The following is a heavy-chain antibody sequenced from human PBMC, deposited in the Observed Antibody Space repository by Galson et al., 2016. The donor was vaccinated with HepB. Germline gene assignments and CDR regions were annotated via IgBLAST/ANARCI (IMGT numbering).Heavy chain of an antibody. CDR3: VQGSTAPAV. Sequence: SLRLSCAASGFILNNYGMTWVRQAPGKGLEVVSSISRSGDSTDYADSVKGRFIISRDNTKNTLSLQMNSLRAEDTAVYYCVQGSTAPAVWGKGTTVTVSS. CDR1: GFILNNYG. CDR2: ISRSGDST. D-gene: IGHD2-2*01. J-gene: IGHJ6*04. V-gene: IGHV3-23*01.